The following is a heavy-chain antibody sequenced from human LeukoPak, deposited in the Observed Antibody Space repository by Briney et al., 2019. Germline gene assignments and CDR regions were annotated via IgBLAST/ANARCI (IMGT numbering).Heavy chain of an antibody. CDR2: IKQDGSEK. J-gene: IGHJ4*02. Sequence: GGSLRLSCAASGFTFSSYGMSWVRQAPGKGLEWVANIKQDGSEKYYVDSVKGRFTISRDNAKNSLYLQVNSLRAEDTAVYYCARDQDYYDSSGYYLIFDYWGQGTLVTVSS. V-gene: IGHV3-7*01. CDR3: ARDQDYYDSSGYYLIFDY. CDR1: GFTFSSYG. D-gene: IGHD3-22*01.